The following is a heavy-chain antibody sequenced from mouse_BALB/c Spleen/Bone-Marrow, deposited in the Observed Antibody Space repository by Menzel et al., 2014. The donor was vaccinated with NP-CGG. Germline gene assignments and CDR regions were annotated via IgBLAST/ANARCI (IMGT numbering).Heavy chain of an antibody. Sequence: EVQLQVSGAELVRSGASVKLSCTASGFNIKDYYIHWVKQRPEQGLEWIGWIDPENGDTEYAPKFQGKATMTADTSSNTAYLQLSSLTSVDTAVYYCSDGNFYALDYWGQGTSVTVSS. V-gene: IGHV14-4*02. CDR1: GFNIKDYY. D-gene: IGHD2-1*01. CDR3: SDGNFYALDY. CDR2: IDPENGDT. J-gene: IGHJ4*01.